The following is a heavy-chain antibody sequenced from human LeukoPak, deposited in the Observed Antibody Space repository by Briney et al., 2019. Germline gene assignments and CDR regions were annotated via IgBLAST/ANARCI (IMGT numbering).Heavy chain of an antibody. CDR3: ARELFGSGSCPDG. J-gene: IGHJ4*02. CDR1: GFTFSYYA. CDR2: IWSDGSNK. D-gene: IGHD3-10*01. V-gene: IGHV3-33*01. Sequence: PGGFLRLSCSASGFTFSYYAIHWVRQAPGKGLEWVALIWSDGSNKYYAESVKGRITISRDNSKNTVYLQMNSLRAEDTAVYYCARELFGSGSCPDGWGQGTLVTVSS.